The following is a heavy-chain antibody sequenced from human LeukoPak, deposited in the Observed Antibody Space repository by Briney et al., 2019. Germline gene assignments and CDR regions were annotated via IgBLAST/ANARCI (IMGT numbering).Heavy chain of an antibody. V-gene: IGHV7-4-1*02. CDR1: GYTFTSYA. Sequence: ASVKVSCKASGYTFTSYAMNWVRQAPGQGLEWMGWINTNTGNPTYAQGFTGRFVFSLDTSVSTAYLQISSLKAEDTAVYYCARDLVYSGSFLYYYYYGMDVWGQGTTVTVSS. CDR2: INTNTGNP. J-gene: IGHJ6*02. D-gene: IGHD1-26*01. CDR3: ARDLVYSGSFLYYYYYGMDV.